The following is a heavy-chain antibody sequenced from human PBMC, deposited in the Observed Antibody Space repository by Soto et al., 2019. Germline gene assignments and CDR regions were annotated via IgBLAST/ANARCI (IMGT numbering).Heavy chain of an antibody. CDR1: GGTFNNYG. Sequence: GASVKVSCKVSGGTFNNYGISWVRQAPGQGLEWMGGSIPMFGTPDYAKKFQGRLTITADKSTRTAYMELSSLRSEDTALYYCARIDGYYFDYWGQGTLVTVSS. D-gene: IGHD4-17*01. CDR2: SIPMFGTP. V-gene: IGHV1-69*06. J-gene: IGHJ4*02. CDR3: ARIDGYYFDY.